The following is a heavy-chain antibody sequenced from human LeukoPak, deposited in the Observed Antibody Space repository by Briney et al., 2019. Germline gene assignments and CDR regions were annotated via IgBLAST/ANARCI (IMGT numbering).Heavy chain of an antibody. CDR1: GFTFSSFG. CDR3: ARGLTIAAAEVFDY. D-gene: IGHD6-13*01. V-gene: IGHV3-33*01. Sequence: GGSLRLSCAASGFTFSSFGVHWVRQPPGKGLEWVAVIWYDGSNKYYADSVKGRFTISRDNSKNTLFLQMNSLRAEDTAVYCCARGLTIAAAEVFDYWGQGTLVTVSS. CDR2: IWYDGSNK. J-gene: IGHJ4*02.